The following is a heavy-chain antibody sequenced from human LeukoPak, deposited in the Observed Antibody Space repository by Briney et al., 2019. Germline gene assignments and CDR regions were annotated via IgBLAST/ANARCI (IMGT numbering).Heavy chain of an antibody. CDR2: IYNSEGT. CDR3: ARRRRIAGVGTDGLDI. Sequence: SETLSLTCTVSSGSISSYYWTWIRQPPGKGLEWIGYIYNSEGTNYNPSLKSRVTISVDTSKNQFSLKLTSVTAADTAMYYCARRRRIAGVGTDGLDIWGQGTMVTVSS. D-gene: IGHD6-13*01. J-gene: IGHJ3*02. CDR1: SGSISSYY. V-gene: IGHV4-59*08.